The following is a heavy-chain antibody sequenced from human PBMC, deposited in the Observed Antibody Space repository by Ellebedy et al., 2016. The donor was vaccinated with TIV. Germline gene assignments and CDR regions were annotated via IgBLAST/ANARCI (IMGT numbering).Heavy chain of an antibody. CDR2: ITGSGDRT. V-gene: IGHV3-23*01. CDR1: GFTFSSYA. CDR3: AKDSGSGWSVFDY. D-gene: IGHD6-19*01. Sequence: GESLKISCAASGFTFSSYAMSWVRQAPGKGLEWVSAITGSGDRTFYADSVKGRFTVSRDTSKNTLYLQMNSLRAEDTAVYYCAKDSGSGWSVFDYWGQGTLVTVSS. J-gene: IGHJ4*02.